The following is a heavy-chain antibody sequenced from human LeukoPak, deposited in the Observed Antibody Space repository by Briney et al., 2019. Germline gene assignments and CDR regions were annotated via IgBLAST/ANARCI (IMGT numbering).Heavy chain of an antibody. CDR2: VYHSGST. Sequence: PSETLSLTCLVSNYSINTGFYWGWIRQSPGKGLEWIGSVYHSGSTNYNPSLKSRVTISVDKSKNQFSLKLSSVTAADTAVYYCARGPLALAAAATGDAFDIWGQGTMVTVSS. J-gene: IGHJ3*02. CDR1: NYSINTGFY. CDR3: ARGPLALAAAATGDAFDI. D-gene: IGHD6-13*01. V-gene: IGHV4-38-2*02.